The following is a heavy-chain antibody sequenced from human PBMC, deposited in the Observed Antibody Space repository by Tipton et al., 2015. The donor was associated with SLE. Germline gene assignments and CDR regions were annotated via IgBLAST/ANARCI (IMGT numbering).Heavy chain of an antibody. CDR3: AMNAYYYGMDV. J-gene: IGHJ6*02. Sequence: TLSLTCAVYGGSFSGYYWSWIRQPPGKGLEWIGEINHSGSTNYNPSLKSRVTISVDTSKNQFSLKLSSVTAADTAVYYCAMNAYYYGMDVWGQGTTVTVSS. D-gene: IGHD2-8*01. CDR1: GGSFSGYY. V-gene: IGHV4-34*01. CDR2: INHSGST.